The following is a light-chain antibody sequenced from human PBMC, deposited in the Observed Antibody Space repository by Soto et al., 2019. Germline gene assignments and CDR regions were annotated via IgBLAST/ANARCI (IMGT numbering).Light chain of an antibody. V-gene: IGLV1-44*01. Sequence: QSVLTQPASASGTPGQRVTISCSGSSSNIGSYTVSWYQQLPGTAPKLLIFSNNKRPSGVPDRFSGSKSGTSASMAISGLQSEDEADYYCAAWDDSPNGHYVFGTATKVTV. J-gene: IGLJ1*01. CDR3: AAWDDSPNGHYV. CDR2: SNN. CDR1: SSNIGSYT.